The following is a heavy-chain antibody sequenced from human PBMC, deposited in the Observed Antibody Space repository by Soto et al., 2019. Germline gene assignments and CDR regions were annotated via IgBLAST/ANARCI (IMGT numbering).Heavy chain of an antibody. CDR3: AREIPSRGAGWFDP. J-gene: IGHJ5*02. CDR2: ISYDGNNK. D-gene: IGHD3-10*01. V-gene: IGHV3-30-3*01. Sequence: GGSLRLSCAASGFTYSTYTMHWVRQAPGKGLEWVAVISYDGNNKFYADSVKGRFTISRDNAKNSLYLQMNSLRDEDTAVYYCAREIPSRGAGWFDPWGQGTLVTVSS. CDR1: GFTYSTYT.